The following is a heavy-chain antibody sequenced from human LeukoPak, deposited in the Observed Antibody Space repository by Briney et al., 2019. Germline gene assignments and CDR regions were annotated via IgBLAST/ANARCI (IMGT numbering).Heavy chain of an antibody. CDR1: GYTFTSYG. D-gene: IGHD1-1*01. J-gene: IGHJ4*02. V-gene: IGHV1-18*01. CDR2: ISAYNGNT. Sequence: ASVKVSCKASGYTFTSYGISWVRQAPGQGLEWMGWISAYNGNTNYAQKLQGRVTMTTDTATSTAYMELRSLRSDDTAVYYCARDLTGTTGDYFDYWGQGTLVTVSS. CDR3: ARDLTGTTGDYFDY.